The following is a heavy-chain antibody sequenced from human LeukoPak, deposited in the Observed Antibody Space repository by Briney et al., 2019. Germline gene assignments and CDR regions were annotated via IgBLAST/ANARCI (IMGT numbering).Heavy chain of an antibody. CDR1: GGSISSSSYY. Sequence: SETLSLTCTVSGGSISSSSYYWGWIRQPPGKGLEWIGSIYYSGSTYYNPSLKSRVTISVDTSKNQFSLKLSSVTAADTAVYYLAKASAKVDLDHWGQGTLVTVSS. CDR2: IYYSGST. J-gene: IGHJ4*01. V-gene: IGHV4-39*07. D-gene: IGHD2-15*01. CDR3: AKASAKVDLDH.